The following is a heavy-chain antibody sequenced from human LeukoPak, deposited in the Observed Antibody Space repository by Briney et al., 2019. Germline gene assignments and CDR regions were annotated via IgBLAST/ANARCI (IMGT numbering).Heavy chain of an antibody. CDR3: ARGSPLTHGDYVTL. CDR1: GFSFSSHW. D-gene: IGHD4-17*01. V-gene: IGHV3-7*01. Sequence: GGSLRLSCAGSGFSFSSHWMSWVRQAPGKGLEWVANTNDDGSEKNYVDSVKGRFTISRDNAKNSLYLQMNSLRAEDTAVYYCARGSPLTHGDYVTLWGQRTLVTVSS. CDR2: TNDDGSEK. J-gene: IGHJ4*02.